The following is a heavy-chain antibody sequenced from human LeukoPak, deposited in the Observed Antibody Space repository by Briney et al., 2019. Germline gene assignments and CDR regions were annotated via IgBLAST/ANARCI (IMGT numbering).Heavy chain of an antibody. D-gene: IGHD3-10*01. J-gene: IGHJ3*02. Sequence: ASVKVSCTGFGYTFTTCGISWVRQAPGEGLEWMGWISTYDGGTSSAPNFQGRVTLTKDTSTNTVYMEPTSLRSDDTAIYYCARDFLRSLSGKFVDIFDIWGQGTMVTVSS. CDR2: ISTYDGGT. V-gene: IGHV1-18*01. CDR3: ARDFLRSLSGKFVDIFDI. CDR1: GYTFTTCG.